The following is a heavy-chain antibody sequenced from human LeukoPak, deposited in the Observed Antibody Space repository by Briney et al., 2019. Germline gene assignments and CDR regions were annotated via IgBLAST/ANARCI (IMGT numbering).Heavy chain of an antibody. CDR1: GYTFTSYD. D-gene: IGHD3-3*01. CDR3: ARGYDFWSGYPPFYYYYGMDV. J-gene: IGHJ6*02. Sequence: ASVKVSCKASGYTFTSYDINWVRQATGQGLEWMGWMNPNSGNTGYAQKFQGRVTMTRNTSISTAYMELSSPRSEDTAVYYCARGYDFWSGYPPFYYYYGMDVWGQGTTVTVSS. CDR2: MNPNSGNT. V-gene: IGHV1-8*01.